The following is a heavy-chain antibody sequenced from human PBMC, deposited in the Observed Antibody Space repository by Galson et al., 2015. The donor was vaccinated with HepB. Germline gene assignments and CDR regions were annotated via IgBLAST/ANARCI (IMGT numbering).Heavy chain of an antibody. CDR3: ARGWIDDILTGYYYYGMDV. Sequence: SVKVSCKASGYTFTSYAMHWVRQAPGQRLEWMGWINAGNGNTKYSQKFQGRVTITRDTSASTAYMELSSLRSEDTAVYYCARGWIDDILTGYYYYGMDVWGQGTTVTVSS. CDR2: INAGNGNT. CDR1: GYTFTSYA. V-gene: IGHV1-3*01. J-gene: IGHJ6*02. D-gene: IGHD3-9*01.